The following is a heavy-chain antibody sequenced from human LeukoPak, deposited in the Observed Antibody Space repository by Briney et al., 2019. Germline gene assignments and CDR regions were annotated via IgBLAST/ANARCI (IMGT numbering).Heavy chain of an antibody. J-gene: IGHJ4*02. CDR3: AKDSLEMATIRYFDY. CDR1: GFTFSSYG. CDR2: ISYDGSNK. Sequence: PGGSLRLSCAASGFTFSSYGTHWVRQAPGKGLEWVAVISYDGSNKYYADSVKGRFTISRDNSKNTLYLQMNSLRAEDTAVYYCAKDSLEMATIRYFDYWGQGTLVTVSS. V-gene: IGHV3-30*18. D-gene: IGHD5-24*01.